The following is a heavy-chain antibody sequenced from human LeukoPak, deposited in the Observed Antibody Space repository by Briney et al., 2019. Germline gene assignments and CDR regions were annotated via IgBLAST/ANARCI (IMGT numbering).Heavy chain of an antibody. CDR2: INHSGST. J-gene: IGHJ6*03. CDR1: GGSFSGYY. V-gene: IGHV4-34*01. D-gene: IGHD6-13*01. CDR3: ARVMYSSSWYHYYYYMDV. Sequence: NPSETLSLTCAVYGGSFSGYYWSWIRQPPGKGLEWIGEINHSGSTNYNPSLKSRVTISVDTSKNQFSLKLSSVTAADTAVYYCARVMYSSSWYHYYYYMDVWGKGTTVTVSS.